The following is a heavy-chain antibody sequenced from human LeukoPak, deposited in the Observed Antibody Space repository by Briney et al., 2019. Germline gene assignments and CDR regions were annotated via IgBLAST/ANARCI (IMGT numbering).Heavy chain of an antibody. CDR2: INHSGST. J-gene: IGHJ3*02. CDR3: ARVGGITMIVVLITDAFDI. Sequence: SETLSLTCAVYGGSFSGYYWSWIRQPPGKGLEWIGEINHSGSTNYNPSLKSRVTISVDTSKNQFSLKLRSVTAADTAVYYCARVGGITMIVVLITDAFDIWGQGTMVTVSS. V-gene: IGHV4-34*01. CDR1: GGSFSGYY. D-gene: IGHD3-22*01.